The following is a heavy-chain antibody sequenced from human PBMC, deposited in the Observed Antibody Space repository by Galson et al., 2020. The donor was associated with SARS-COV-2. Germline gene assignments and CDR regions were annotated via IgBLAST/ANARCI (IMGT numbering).Heavy chain of an antibody. D-gene: IGHD2-2*01. V-gene: IGHV3-23*01. Sequence: GGSLRLSCAASGFTFSSYAMSWVRQAPGKGLEWVSAISGSGGSTYYADSVKGRFTISRDNSKNTLYLQMNSLRAEDTAVYYCAKGLRATLGPVPPEFDYWGQGTLVTVSS. CDR3: AKGLRATLGPVPPEFDY. CDR1: GFTFSSYA. CDR2: ISGSGGST. J-gene: IGHJ4*02.